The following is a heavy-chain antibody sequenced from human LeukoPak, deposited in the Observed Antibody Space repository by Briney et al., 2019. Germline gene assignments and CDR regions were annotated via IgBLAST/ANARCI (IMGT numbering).Heavy chain of an antibody. Sequence: GRSLRLSCAASGFTFDDYAMHWVRHAPGKGLEWVSGINWNSNTIGYADSVKGRFTISRDNAKNSLYLQMNSLRADDMAFYYCARDRFRYCSGAKCSHFDFWGQGTLVTVSS. J-gene: IGHJ4*02. CDR2: INWNSNTI. CDR1: GFTFDDYA. CDR3: ARDRFRYCSGAKCSHFDF. D-gene: IGHD2-15*01. V-gene: IGHV3-9*03.